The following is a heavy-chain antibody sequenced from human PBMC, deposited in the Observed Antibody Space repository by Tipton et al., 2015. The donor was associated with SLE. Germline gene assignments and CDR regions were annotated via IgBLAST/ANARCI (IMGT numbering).Heavy chain of an antibody. V-gene: IGHV3-33*01. J-gene: IGHJ4*02. CDR1: GFTFSSYG. D-gene: IGHD2-8*01. Sequence: SLRLSCAASGFTFSSYGMHWVRQAPGKGLEWVAVIWYDGSNKYYADSVKGRFTISRDNSKNTLYLQMNSLRAEDTAVYYCARGYCTDNICYSRPYFDYWGQGTLVTVSS. CDR3: ARGYCTDNICYSRPYFDY. CDR2: IWYDGSNK.